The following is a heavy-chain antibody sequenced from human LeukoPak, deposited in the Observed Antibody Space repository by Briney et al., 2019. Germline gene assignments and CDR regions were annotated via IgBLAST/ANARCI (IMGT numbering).Heavy chain of an antibody. D-gene: IGHD3-10*01. CDR3: ARGNYYGSGTLGAFDI. CDR2: INHSGST. J-gene: IGHJ3*02. Sequence: SDTLSLTCAVYGGSFSGYYWSWIRQPPGKGLEWNGEINHSGSTNDIPPLKSRVTISVDTSKNQFSLKLSSVTAADTAVYYCARGNYYGSGTLGAFDIWGQGTMVTVSS. V-gene: IGHV4-34*01. CDR1: GGSFSGYY.